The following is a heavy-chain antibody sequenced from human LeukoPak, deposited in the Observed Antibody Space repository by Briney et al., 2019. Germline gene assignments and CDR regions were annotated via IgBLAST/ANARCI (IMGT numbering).Heavy chain of an antibody. CDR1: GFILSTYS. CDR2: ISASSSAV. Sequence: QTGGSLRLSCEASGFILSTYSMNWVRQAPGKGLEWVSYISASSSAVFHAGSVKGRFTISRDNTKNILYLQMSSLTDEDTAVYYCARDRRHGDNEVDYYFGMDVWGQGTLVTVSS. D-gene: IGHD4-17*01. J-gene: IGHJ6*02. CDR3: ARDRRHGDNEVDYYFGMDV. V-gene: IGHV3-48*02.